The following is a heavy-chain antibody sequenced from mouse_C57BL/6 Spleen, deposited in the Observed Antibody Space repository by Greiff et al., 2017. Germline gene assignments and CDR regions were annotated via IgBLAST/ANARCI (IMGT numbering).Heavy chain of an antibody. CDR1: GFTFSSYG. D-gene: IGHD1-1*01. Sequence: EVQRVESGGDLVKPGGSLKLSCAASGFTFSSYGMSWVRQTPDKRLEWVATISSGGSYTYYPDSVKGRFTISRDNAKKTLYLQMSSLKSEDTAMYYCARQFTTVVATDYWGQGTTLTVSS. CDR2: ISSGGSYT. CDR3: ARQFTTVVATDY. V-gene: IGHV5-6*01. J-gene: IGHJ2*01.